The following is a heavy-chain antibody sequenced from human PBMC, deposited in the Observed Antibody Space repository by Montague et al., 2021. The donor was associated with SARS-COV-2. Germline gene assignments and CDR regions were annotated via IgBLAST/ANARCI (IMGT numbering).Heavy chain of an antibody. D-gene: IGHD3-16*01. CDR3: VGAPNEYYFDY. V-gene: IGHV4-34*01. CDR1: GGSFSRYF. J-gene: IGHJ4*02. CDR2: ISPTGST. Sequence: SETLSLTCDVYGGSFSRYFWSWIRQPPGRGPELIGHISPTGSTRYNPSLDSRVTISLDTSKNRLSLELTSVTVADTSIYFCVGAPNEYYFDYWGQGTPVSVSS.